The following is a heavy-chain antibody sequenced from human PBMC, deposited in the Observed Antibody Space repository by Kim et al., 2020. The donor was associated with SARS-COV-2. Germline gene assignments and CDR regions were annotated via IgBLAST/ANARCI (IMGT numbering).Heavy chain of an antibody. V-gene: IGHV3-11*03. Sequence: GGSLRLSCAASGFTFSDYYMSWIRQAPGKGLEWVSYISRSTSYTNYADSVKGRFTISRDNAKNSLYLQMNSLRAEDTAVYYCARGYYGSGSPRDYWGQGTLVTVSS. CDR1: GFTFSDYY. CDR3: ARGYYGSGSPRDY. CDR2: ISRSTSYT. J-gene: IGHJ4*02. D-gene: IGHD3-10*01.